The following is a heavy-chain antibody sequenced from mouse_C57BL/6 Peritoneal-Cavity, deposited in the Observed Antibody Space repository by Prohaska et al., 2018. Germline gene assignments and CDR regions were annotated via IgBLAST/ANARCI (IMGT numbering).Heavy chain of an antibody. J-gene: IGHJ3*01. CDR3: ARVHGSAWFAY. D-gene: IGHD2-2*01. Sequence: EVQLVESGVGLVKPGGSLKLSCAASGFTFSDYGMHWVRQAPEKGLEWVAYISSGSSTIYYADTVKGRFTISRDNAKNTLFLQMTSLRSEDTAMYYCARVHGSAWFAYWGQGTLVTVSA. CDR2: ISSGSSTI. CDR1: GFTFSDYG. V-gene: IGHV5-17*01.